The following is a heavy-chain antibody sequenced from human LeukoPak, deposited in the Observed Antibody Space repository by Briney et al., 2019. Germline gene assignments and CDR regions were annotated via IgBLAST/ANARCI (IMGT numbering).Heavy chain of an antibody. CDR1: GFTFSSYA. J-gene: IGHJ1*01. CDR2: ISGSGGST. D-gene: IGHD6-6*01. CDR3: AKDLSLEYSSSSCFQY. Sequence: GGSLRLSCAASGFTFSSYAMSWVRQAPGKGLEWVSAISGSGGSTDYADSVKGRFTISRDNFKKTLYVQMNSLRAEDTAVYYCAKDLSLEYSSSSCFQYWGQGTLVTVSS. V-gene: IGHV3-23*01.